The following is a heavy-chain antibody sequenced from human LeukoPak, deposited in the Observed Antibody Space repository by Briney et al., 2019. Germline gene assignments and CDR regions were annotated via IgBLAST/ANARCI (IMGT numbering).Heavy chain of an antibody. V-gene: IGHV1-3*03. CDR2: INAGNGNT. CDR1: GYTFTSYA. D-gene: IGHD3-22*01. Sequence: ASVKVSCKASGYTFTSYAMHWVRQAPGQRLEWMGWINAGNGNTKYSQEFQGRVTITRDTSASTAYMELSSLRSEDMAVYYCARDGYYDSSGYYYWGQGTLVTVSS. J-gene: IGHJ4*02. CDR3: ARDGYYDSSGYYY.